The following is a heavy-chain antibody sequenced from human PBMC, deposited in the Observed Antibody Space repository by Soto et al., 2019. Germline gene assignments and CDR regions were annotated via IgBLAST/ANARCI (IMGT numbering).Heavy chain of an antibody. CDR1: GFTFSTYA. D-gene: IGHD3-22*01. V-gene: IGHV3-48*02. CDR2: ISSSSSTI. CDR3: ARDTTDSSGYYPNWFDP. Sequence: SGFTFSTYAMSWVRQAPGKGLEWVSYISSSSSTIYYSDSVKGRFTNSRDNAKNSLYLQMNSLRDEDTAVYYCARDTTDSSGYYPNWFDPWGQGTLVTVSS. J-gene: IGHJ5*02.